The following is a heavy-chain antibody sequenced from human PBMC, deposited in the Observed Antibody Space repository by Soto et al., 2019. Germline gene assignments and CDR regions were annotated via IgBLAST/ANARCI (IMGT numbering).Heavy chain of an antibody. CDR2: INPNSGGT. CDR3: ARDQQRRAADGYSYYYGMDV. CDR1: GYTFTGYY. J-gene: IGHJ6*02. Sequence: ASVKVSCKASGYTFTGYYMHWVRQAPGQGLEWMGWINPNSGGTNYAQKFQGRVTMTRDTSISTAYMELSRLRSDDTAVYYCARDQQRRAADGYSYYYGMDVWGQGTTVTVSS. V-gene: IGHV1-2*02. D-gene: IGHD6-13*01.